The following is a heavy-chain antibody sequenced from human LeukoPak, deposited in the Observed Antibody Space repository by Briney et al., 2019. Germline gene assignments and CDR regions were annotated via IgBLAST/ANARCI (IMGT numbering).Heavy chain of an antibody. CDR2: TWYDGSNK. J-gene: IGHJ4*02. CDR1: GFTFSSYG. V-gene: IGHV3-33*01. D-gene: IGHD6-13*01. Sequence: GGSLRLSCAASGFTFSSYGMHWVRQAPGKGLEWVAVTWYDGSNKYYADSVKGRFTISRDNSKNTLYLQMNSLRAEDTAVYYCARDRSSSWYSFSFYFDYWGQGTLVTVSS. CDR3: ARDRSSSWYSFSFYFDY.